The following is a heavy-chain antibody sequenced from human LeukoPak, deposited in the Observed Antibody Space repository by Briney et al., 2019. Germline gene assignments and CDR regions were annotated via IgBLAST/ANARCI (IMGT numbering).Heavy chain of an antibody. CDR2: INHSGST. CDR1: GGSFSGYY. J-gene: IGHJ3*02. Sequence: PSETLSLTCAVYGGSFSGYYWSWIRQPPGKGLEWIGEINHSGSTNYNPSLKSRVTISVDTSKNQFSLKLSSVTAADTAVYYCARGRTPMVRGVNHGAFDIWGQGQWSPSLQ. D-gene: IGHD3-10*01. V-gene: IGHV4-34*01. CDR3: ARGRTPMVRGVNHGAFDI.